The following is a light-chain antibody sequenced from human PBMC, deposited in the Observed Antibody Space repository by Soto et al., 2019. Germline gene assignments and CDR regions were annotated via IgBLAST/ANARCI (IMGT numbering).Light chain of an antibody. V-gene: IGKV1-9*01. J-gene: IGKJ3*01. Sequence: DIQLTQSPSFLSASVGDRVTITCRASQGISNYLAWYQQKPGKAPQLLIYAASTLQSGVPSRFSGSGSGTEFTLTISSLQPEDFATYFGQQLNSSPFTFGPGTKVDIK. CDR2: AAS. CDR3: QQLNSSPFT. CDR1: QGISNY.